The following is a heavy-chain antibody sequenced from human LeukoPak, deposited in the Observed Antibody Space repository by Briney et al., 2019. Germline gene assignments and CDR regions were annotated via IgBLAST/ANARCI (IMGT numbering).Heavy chain of an antibody. D-gene: IGHD3-22*01. CDR3: AKDINYYDSSGYFHY. CDR2: IKQDGSEK. V-gene: IGHV3-7*03. CDR1: GFTTSSYW. J-gene: IGHJ4*02. Sequence: GGSLRLSCAASGFTTSSYWMSWVRQAPGKGLEWVANIKQDGSEKYYVDSVKGRFTISRDNAKNSLYLQMNSLRAEDTALYYCAKDINYYDSSGYFHYWGQGTLVTVSS.